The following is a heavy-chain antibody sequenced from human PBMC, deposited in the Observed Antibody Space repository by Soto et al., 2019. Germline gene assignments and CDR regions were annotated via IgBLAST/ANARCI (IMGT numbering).Heavy chain of an antibody. D-gene: IGHD3-16*01. CDR3: ARWGWGDEDSSRRDHAFDI. CDR1: GYSFTSYW. V-gene: IGHV5-51*01. Sequence: GESLKISCKGSGYSFTSYWIGWVRQMPGKGLEWMGIIYPGDSDTRYSPSFQGRVTISADKSNSTAYLQWSSLKASDAAMYYCARWGWGDEDSSRRDHAFDIWGQGTMVTVSS. J-gene: IGHJ3*02. CDR2: IYPGDSDT.